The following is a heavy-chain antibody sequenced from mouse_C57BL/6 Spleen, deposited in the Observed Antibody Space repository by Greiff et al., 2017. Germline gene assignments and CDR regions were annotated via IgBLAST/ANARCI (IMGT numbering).Heavy chain of an antibody. J-gene: IGHJ4*01. CDR1: GYTFTDYE. V-gene: IGHV1-15*01. CDR2: IDPKTGGT. Sequence: VPLQQSGAELVRPGASVTLSCKASGYTFTDYEMHWVKQTPVHGLEWIGAIDPKTGGTAYNQKFKGKAILTADKSSSTTYMELSGLTSEDSAVYYGTRDGDYDMGYWGQGASVTVSS. CDR3: TRDGDYDMGY. D-gene: IGHD2-3*01.